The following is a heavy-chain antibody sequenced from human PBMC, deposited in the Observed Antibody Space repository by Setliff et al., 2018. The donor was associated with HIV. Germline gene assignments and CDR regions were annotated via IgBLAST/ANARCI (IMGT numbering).Heavy chain of an antibody. D-gene: IGHD1-26*01. Sequence: SETLSLTCTVSGGPISDSRYYWGWIRQPPGKGLEWIGNIYYSGSTYYNPSLKSRVTISLDTSKNQFSLKLSSVTAADTAIYDCARLRDMEWELIGLDNWGRGTLVTVSS. J-gene: IGHJ4*02. CDR2: IYYSGST. CDR1: GGPISDSRYY. V-gene: IGHV4-39*07. CDR3: ARLRDMEWELIGLDN.